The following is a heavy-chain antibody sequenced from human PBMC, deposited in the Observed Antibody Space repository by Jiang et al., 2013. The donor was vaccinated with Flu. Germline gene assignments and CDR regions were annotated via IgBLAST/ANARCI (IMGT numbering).Heavy chain of an antibody. CDR2: TYYRSKWYN. J-gene: IGHJ5*02. D-gene: IGHD3-22*01. CDR1: GDSVSSNSAA. V-gene: IGHV6-1*01. CDR3: AREAHYYDSSGYESWFDP. Sequence: SQTLSLTCAISGDSVSSNSAAWNWIRQSPSRGLEWLGRTYYRSKWYNDYAVSVKSRITINPDTSKNQFSLQLNSVTPEDTAVYYCAREAHYYDSSGYESWFDPWGQGTLGHRLL.